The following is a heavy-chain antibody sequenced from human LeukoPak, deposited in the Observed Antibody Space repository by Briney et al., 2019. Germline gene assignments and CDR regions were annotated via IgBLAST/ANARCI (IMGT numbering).Heavy chain of an antibody. Sequence: SQTLTLTCTVSGVTISSAGYHCVWIRQPPGKGLEWIGYIYYSGSTYYNPSLKSRVTISVYTSKNQFSLKLNSVTAADTAVCYSAFTHGTYALGGQGNLVTVSS. CDR1: GVTISSAGYH. V-gene: IGHV4-30-4*08. CDR2: IYYSGST. D-gene: IGHD3-16*01. J-gene: IGHJ4*02. CDR3: AFTHGTYAL.